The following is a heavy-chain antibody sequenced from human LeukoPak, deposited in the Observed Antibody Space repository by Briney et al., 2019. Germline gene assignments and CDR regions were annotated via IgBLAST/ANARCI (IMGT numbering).Heavy chain of an antibody. V-gene: IGHV4-59*01. CDR2: TYYSGST. Sequence: PSETLSLTCTVSGGSISSYYWSWIRQPPGKGLEWIGYTYYSGSTNYNPSLKSRVTISVDTSKNQFSLKLSSVTAADTAVYYCARLRRAGWLEYYFDYWGQGTLVTVSS. J-gene: IGHJ4*02. D-gene: IGHD6-19*01. CDR3: ARLRRAGWLEYYFDY. CDR1: GGSISSYY.